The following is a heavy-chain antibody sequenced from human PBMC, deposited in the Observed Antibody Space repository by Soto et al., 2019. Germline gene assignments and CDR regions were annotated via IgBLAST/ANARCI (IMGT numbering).Heavy chain of an antibody. D-gene: IGHD3-16*01. CDR3: ARDDDVTSTCPRGAFDI. CDR2: IVPLFGTT. J-gene: IGHJ3*02. V-gene: IGHV1-69*01. CDR1: GGTFSSYT. Sequence: QVQLVQSGAEVKKPGSSVKVSCKASGGTFSSYTFSWVRQAPGQGLEWMGGIVPLFGTTNDAKIFQGRVTISADESTSTVYMELSSLRSEDSAMYYCARDDDVTSTCPRGAFDIWGQGTVITVSS.